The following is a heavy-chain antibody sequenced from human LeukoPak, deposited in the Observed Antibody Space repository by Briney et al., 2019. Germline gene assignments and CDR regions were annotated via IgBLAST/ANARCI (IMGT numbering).Heavy chain of an antibody. CDR2: IYTSGST. CDR3: ARDTAAARAFDI. Sequence: SETLSLTCTVSGGSISSYYWSWTRQPAGKGLEWIGRIYTSGSTNYNPSLKSRVTMSVDTSKNQFSLKLSSVTAADTAVYYCARDTAAARAFDIWGQGTMVTVSS. V-gene: IGHV4-4*07. J-gene: IGHJ3*02. D-gene: IGHD2-2*01. CDR1: GGSISSYY.